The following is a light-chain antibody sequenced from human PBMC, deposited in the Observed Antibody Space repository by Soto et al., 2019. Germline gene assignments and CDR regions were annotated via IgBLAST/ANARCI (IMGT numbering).Light chain of an antibody. V-gene: IGLV4-69*01. J-gene: IGLJ1*01. Sequence: QSALTQSPSASASLGASVNLTCTLSSEHSTYAIAWHQQQPEKGPRYLMKLHSDGSHIRGDGIPDRFSGSSSGAERYLTISSLQSEDEADYYCQTWGTGFHVFGTGTKLTVL. CDR2: LHSDGSH. CDR3: QTWGTGFHV. CDR1: SEHSTYA.